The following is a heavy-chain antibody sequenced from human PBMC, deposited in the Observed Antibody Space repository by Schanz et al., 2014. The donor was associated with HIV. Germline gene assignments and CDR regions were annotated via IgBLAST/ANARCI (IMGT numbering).Heavy chain of an antibody. V-gene: IGHV3-23*01. CDR2: ISGSSIT. J-gene: IGHJ4*02. D-gene: IGHD2-21*01. Sequence: EVQLLESGGGLVQPGGSRRLSCAASGFTFSSYAMSWVRQAPGKGLEWVSAISGSSITYSADSVKGRFTISRDNAKNSLYLQINSLRAEDTALYYCTAYNWHRGQYWGQGTLVTVSS. CDR3: TAYNWHRGQY. CDR1: GFTFSSYA.